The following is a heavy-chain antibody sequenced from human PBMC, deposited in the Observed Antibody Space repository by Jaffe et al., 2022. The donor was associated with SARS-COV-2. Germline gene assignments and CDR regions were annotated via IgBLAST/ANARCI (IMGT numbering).Heavy chain of an antibody. CDR1: GFTFDDYA. V-gene: IGHV3-9*01. Sequence: EVQLVESGGGLVQPGRSLRLSCAASGFTFDDYAMHWVRQAPGKGLEWVSGISWNSGSIGYADSVKGRFTISRDNAKNSLYLQMNSLRAEDTALYYCAPSLDRTAEYFQHWGQGTLVTVSS. J-gene: IGHJ1*01. D-gene: IGHD2-2*01. CDR2: ISWNSGSI. CDR3: APSLDRTAEYFQH.